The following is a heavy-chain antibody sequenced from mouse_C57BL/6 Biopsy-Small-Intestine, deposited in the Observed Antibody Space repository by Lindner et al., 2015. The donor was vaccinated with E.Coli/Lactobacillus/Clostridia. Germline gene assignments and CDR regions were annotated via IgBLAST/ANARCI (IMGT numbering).Heavy chain of an antibody. V-gene: IGHV1-82*01. CDR2: IYPGDGDT. CDR3: ASNWVFDY. J-gene: IGHJ2*01. CDR1: GYAFSSSW. D-gene: IGHD4-1*01. Sequence: VQLQESGPELVKPGASVKISCKASGYAFSSSWMNWVKQRPGKGLEWIGRIYPGDGDTNYNGKFKGKATLTADKSSSTAYMQLSSLTSEDSAVYFCASNWVFDYWGQGTTLTVSS.